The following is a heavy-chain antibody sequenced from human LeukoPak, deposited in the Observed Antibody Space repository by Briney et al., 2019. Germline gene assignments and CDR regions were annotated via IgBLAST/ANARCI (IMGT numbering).Heavy chain of an antibody. CDR3: ARVARARYYYYMDV. V-gene: IGHV4-61*02. CDR2: IYTSGST. Sequence: PSQTLSLTCTVSGGSISSGSYYWSWIRRPAGKGLEWIGRIYTSGSTNYNPSLKSRVTIPVDTSKNQFSLKLSSVTAADTAVYYCARVARARYYYYMDVWGKGTTVTVSS. J-gene: IGHJ6*03. CDR1: GGSISSGSYY.